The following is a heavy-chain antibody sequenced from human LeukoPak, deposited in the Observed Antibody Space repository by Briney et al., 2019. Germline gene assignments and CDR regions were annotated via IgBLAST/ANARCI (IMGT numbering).Heavy chain of an antibody. CDR3: AAALVVAGLTD. J-gene: IGHJ4*02. Sequence: SETLSLTCTVSGGSISSGSYYWSWIRQPAGKGLEWIGRIYTSGSTNYNPSLKSRVTISVDTSKNQFSLKLSSVTAADTAVYYCAAALVVAGLTDWGLGTLVTVSS. CDR2: IYTSGST. D-gene: IGHD6-19*01. V-gene: IGHV4-61*02. CDR1: GGSISSGSYY.